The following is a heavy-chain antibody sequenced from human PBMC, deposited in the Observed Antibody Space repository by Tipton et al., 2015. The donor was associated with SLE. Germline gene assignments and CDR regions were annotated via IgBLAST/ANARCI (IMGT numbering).Heavy chain of an antibody. CDR3: TKSTGVYFGPFDL. V-gene: IGHV5-51*03. J-gene: IGHJ3*01. Sequence: VQLVQSGGEVRKPGESLKISCKGSGYSFSRYWIGWVRQMPGKGLEWMGSIYPVDSDTRYSPSFQGQVTISADMSISTAYLQVDSLRADDTAVYYCTKSTGVYFGPFDLWGQGTVVTVS. CDR1: GYSFSRYW. D-gene: IGHD3-9*01. CDR2: IYPVDSDT.